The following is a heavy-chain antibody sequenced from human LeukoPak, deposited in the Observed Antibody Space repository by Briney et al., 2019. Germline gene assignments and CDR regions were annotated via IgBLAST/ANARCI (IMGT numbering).Heavy chain of an antibody. CDR1: GGSISITRYY. V-gene: IGHV4-39*07. D-gene: IGHD2-2*01. CDR2: MYSSGTT. J-gene: IGHJ3*02. Sequence: SETLSLTCTVSGGSISITRYYWGWIRQPPGKGLEWIASMYSSGTTYYNPSLKSRVTISVDTSKNQFSLKLSSVTAADTAVYCCARGPPDCSSTSCYAFDAFDIWGQGTMVTVSS. CDR3: ARGPPDCSSTSCYAFDAFDI.